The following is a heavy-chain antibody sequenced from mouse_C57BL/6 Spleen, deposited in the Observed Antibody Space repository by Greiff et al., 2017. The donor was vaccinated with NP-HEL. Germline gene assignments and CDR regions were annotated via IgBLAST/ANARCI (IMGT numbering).Heavy chain of an antibody. J-gene: IGHJ1*03. CDR3: TREDYYGSYGCFDV. D-gene: IGHD2-1*01. Sequence: QVQLKQSGAELVRPGASVTLSCKASGYTFTDYEMHWVKQTPGHGLEWIGAIYPETGGTDYNQKFKGKAILTVDKSSSTAYMELRSLTSEDSAVYYCTREDYYGSYGCFDVWGTGTTVTVSS. CDR1: GYTFTDYE. CDR2: IYPETGGT. V-gene: IGHV1-15*01.